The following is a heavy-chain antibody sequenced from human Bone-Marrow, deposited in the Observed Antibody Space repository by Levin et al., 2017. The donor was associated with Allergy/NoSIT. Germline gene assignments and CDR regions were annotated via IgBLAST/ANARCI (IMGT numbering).Heavy chain of an antibody. CDR1: EHTFIDDW. J-gene: IGHJ3*02. D-gene: IGHD2-8*02. V-gene: IGHV5-51*01. Sequence: GESLKISCKGSEHTFIDDWIAWVRQMPGQGLEWMGIIYVGDSDTRYSPSFQGQVTISADQSIRTAFLEWSSLKASDSAMYYCARRSTGGSSTIYDSFDMWGQGTMVTVSS. CDR3: ARRSTGGSSTIYDSFDM. CDR2: IYVGDSDT.